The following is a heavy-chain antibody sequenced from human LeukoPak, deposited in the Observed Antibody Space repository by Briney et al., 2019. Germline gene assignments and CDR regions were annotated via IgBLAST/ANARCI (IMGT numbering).Heavy chain of an antibody. V-gene: IGHV3-23*01. CDR2: ISGRGGSA. Sequence: GGSLRLSCVASGFAFRAHAMSWVRQAPGKGLEWVSVISGRGGSAHYADSVKGRFTISRDNAKNSLYLQMNSLRDEDTAVYYCARDPGDTAFDYWSQGTLVTVSS. CDR3: ARDPGDTAFDY. J-gene: IGHJ4*02. CDR1: GFAFRAHA. D-gene: IGHD7-27*01.